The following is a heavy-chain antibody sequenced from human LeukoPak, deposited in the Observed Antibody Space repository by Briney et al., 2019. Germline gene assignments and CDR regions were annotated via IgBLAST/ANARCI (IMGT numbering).Heavy chain of an antibody. J-gene: IGHJ3*02. Sequence: SETLSLTCTVSGGSISSYYWSWIRQPAGKGLEWIGRIYTSGSTNYNPSLKSRVTMSVDTSKNQFSLKLSSVTAADTAVYYCASAYYDSSGYYSPDAFDIWGQGTMVTVSS. CDR2: IYTSGST. CDR3: ASAYYDSSGYYSPDAFDI. CDR1: GGSISSYY. D-gene: IGHD3-22*01. V-gene: IGHV4-4*07.